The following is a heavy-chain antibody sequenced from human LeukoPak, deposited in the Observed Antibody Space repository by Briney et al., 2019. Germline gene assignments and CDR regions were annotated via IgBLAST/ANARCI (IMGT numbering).Heavy chain of an antibody. Sequence: PSETLSLTCAVSGYSISSGYYWGWIRQPPGKGLEWIGSIYHSGSTYYNPSLKSRVTISVDTSKTQFSLKLSSVTAADTAVYYCARDNYYYGPSSYWGQGTLVTVSS. CDR1: GYSISSGYY. CDR2: IYHSGST. D-gene: IGHD3-10*01. CDR3: ARDNYYYGPSSY. V-gene: IGHV4-38-2*02. J-gene: IGHJ4*02.